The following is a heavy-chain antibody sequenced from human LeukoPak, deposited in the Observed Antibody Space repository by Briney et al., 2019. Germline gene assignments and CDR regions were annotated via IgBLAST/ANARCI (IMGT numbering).Heavy chain of an antibody. CDR3: ARVGLRGVPFYYMDV. CDR1: GGTFSSYA. Sequence: ASVKVSCKASGGTFSSYAISWVRQAPGQGLEWMGGIIPIFGTANYAQKFQGRVTITADKSTSTAYMELSSLRSEDTAVYYCARVGLRGVPFYYMDVWGKGTTVTVSS. V-gene: IGHV1-69*06. D-gene: IGHD3-10*01. J-gene: IGHJ6*03. CDR2: IIPIFGTA.